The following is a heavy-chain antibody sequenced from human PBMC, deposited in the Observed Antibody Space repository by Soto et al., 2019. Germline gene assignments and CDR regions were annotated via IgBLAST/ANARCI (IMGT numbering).Heavy chain of an antibody. CDR2: ISAYNGNT. CDR3: ARDRGAYGMDV. Sequence: QVQLVQSGAEVKKPGASVKVSCKASGYTFTSYGISWVRQAPGQGLEWMGWISAYNGNTNYVQKLQGRVTMTTDTATSTAYMELRSLRSDVTAVYYCARDRGAYGMDVWGQGTTVTVSS. V-gene: IGHV1-18*01. J-gene: IGHJ6*02. CDR1: GYTFTSYG.